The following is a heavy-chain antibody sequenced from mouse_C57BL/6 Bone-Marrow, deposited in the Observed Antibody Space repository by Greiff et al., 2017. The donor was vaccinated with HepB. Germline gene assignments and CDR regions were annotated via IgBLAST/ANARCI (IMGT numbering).Heavy chain of an antibody. CDR3: ASRSIYPGYFDV. D-gene: IGHD2-1*01. Sequence: EVQLQQSVAELVRPGASVKLSCTASGFNIKNTYMHWVKQRPEQGLEWIGRIDPANGNTKYAPKFQGKATITADTSSNTAYQQLSSLTSEDTAIYYFASRSIYPGYFDVWGTGPTVTVSS. CDR1: GFNIKNTY. V-gene: IGHV14-3*01. J-gene: IGHJ1*03. CDR2: IDPANGNT.